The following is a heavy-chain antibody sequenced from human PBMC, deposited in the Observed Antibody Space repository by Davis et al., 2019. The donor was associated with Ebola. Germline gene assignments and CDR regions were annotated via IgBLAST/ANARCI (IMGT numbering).Heavy chain of an antibody. CDR2: ISYDGSNK. J-gene: IGHJ4*02. V-gene: IGHV3-30*03. D-gene: IGHD6-13*01. CDR1: GFTFRSYG. CDR3: ARVNVVAAGSFDF. Sequence: GGSLRLSCAASGFTFRSYGMHWVRQAPGKGLEWVAVISYDGSNKYYADSVKGRFTISRDNAKNSLYLQMNSLTPEDTAFYYCARVNVVAAGSFDFWGQGTLVTVSS.